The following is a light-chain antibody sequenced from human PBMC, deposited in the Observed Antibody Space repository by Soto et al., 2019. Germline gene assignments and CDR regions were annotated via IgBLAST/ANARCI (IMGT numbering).Light chain of an antibody. CDR3: QQYNTYSPERT. CDR2: DAS. CDR1: ESIGRW. V-gene: IGKV1-5*01. Sequence: DIQMTQAPSTLSACVGDRVSMTCRASESIGRWLAWYQQKPGKAPKLLIYDASSLESGVPSRFSGSGSGTEFTLTISSLQPDDFATYYCQQYNTYSPERTFGQGTKVDI. J-gene: IGKJ1*01.